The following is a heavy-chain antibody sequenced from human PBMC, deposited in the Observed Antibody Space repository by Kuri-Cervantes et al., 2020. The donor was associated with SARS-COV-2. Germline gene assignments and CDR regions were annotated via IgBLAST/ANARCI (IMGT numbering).Heavy chain of an antibody. D-gene: IGHD3-9*01. CDR1: GFTFSSYS. CDR3: ARGPRVYDILTGYYCAFDI. V-gene: IGHV3-48*01. J-gene: IGHJ3*02. CDR2: ISSSSSTI. Sequence: GGSLRLSCAASGFTFSSYSMNWVRQAPGKGLEWVSYISSSSSTIYYADSVKGRFTISRDNAKNSLYLQMNSLRAEDTAVYYCARGPRVYDILTGYYCAFDIWGQGTMVTVSS.